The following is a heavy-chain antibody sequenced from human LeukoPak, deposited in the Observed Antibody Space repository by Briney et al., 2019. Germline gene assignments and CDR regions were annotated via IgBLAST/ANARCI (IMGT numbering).Heavy chain of an antibody. CDR2: INWSGGST. V-gene: IGHV3-20*04. Sequence: GGSLRLSCAASGFSFDDYGMTWVRQAPGKGLEWVSGINWSGGSTSYADSVKGRFTISRDNVKNSLYLQMNSLRAEDTALYYCAREGVSYYGSRNDYWGQGTLVTVSS. J-gene: IGHJ4*02. CDR1: GFSFDDYG. CDR3: AREGVSYYGSRNDY. D-gene: IGHD3-10*01.